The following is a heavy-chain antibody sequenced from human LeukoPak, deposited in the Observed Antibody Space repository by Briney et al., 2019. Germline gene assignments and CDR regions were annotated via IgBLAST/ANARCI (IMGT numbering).Heavy chain of an antibody. CDR1: GFTFGNHV. J-gene: IGHJ4*02. CDR3: AKGAHDYIEIAYFDY. D-gene: IGHD5-12*01. CDR2: IIGSSGTT. V-gene: IGHV3-23*01. Sequence: GGSLRLSCAASGFTFGNHVMHWVRQAPGKGLEWVSLIIGSSGTTFYADSVKGRFTISRDKSKSTLYLQMNSLRAEDTAVYYCAKGAHDYIEIAYFDYWGQGSLVTVSS.